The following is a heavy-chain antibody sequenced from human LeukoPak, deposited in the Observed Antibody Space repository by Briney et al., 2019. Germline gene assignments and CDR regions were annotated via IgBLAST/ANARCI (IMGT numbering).Heavy chain of an antibody. CDR2: IHAGNGKT. CDR3: ARYQNYYGSGSYFDYGMDV. V-gene: IGHV1-3*01. CDR1: GYTFTSYA. J-gene: IGHJ6*02. Sequence: ASVKVSCKASGYTFTSYAMHWVRRAPGQRLEWMGWIHAGNGKTKYSQKFQGRVTITRDTSASTAYMELSSLRSEDTAVYYCARYQNYYGSGSYFDYGMDVWGQGTTVTVSS. D-gene: IGHD3-10*01.